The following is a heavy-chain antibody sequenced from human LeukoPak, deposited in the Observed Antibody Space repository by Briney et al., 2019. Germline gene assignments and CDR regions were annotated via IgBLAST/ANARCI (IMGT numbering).Heavy chain of an antibody. CDR3: AAGWLVGATPAFDY. V-gene: IGHV1-58*02. CDR1: GFTFTSSA. CDR2: IVVGSGNT. Sequence: SVKVSCKASGFTFTSSAMQWVRQARGQRLEWIGWIVVGSGNTNYAQKFQGRVTITRDMSTSTAYMELSSLRSEDTAVYYCAAGWLVGATPAFDYWGQGTLVTVSS. D-gene: IGHD1-26*01. J-gene: IGHJ4*02.